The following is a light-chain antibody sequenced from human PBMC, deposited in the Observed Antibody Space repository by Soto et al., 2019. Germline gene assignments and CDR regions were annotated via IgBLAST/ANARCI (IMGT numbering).Light chain of an antibody. Sequence: DIQMTQSPSTLSGSVGDRVTITCRASQTIRSWLAWYQQKPGKAPKLLIYKASTLKSGVPSRFSGSGSGTEFTLTISSLQPDDFATYYCQQSYSTPETFGQGTKVDIK. J-gene: IGKJ1*01. CDR2: KAS. V-gene: IGKV1-5*03. CDR1: QTIRSW. CDR3: QQSYSTPET.